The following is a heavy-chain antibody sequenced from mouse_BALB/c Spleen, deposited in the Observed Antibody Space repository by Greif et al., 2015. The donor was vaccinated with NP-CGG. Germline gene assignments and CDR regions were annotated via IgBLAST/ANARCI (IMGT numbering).Heavy chain of an antibody. D-gene: IGHD1-1*01. V-gene: IGHV1-9*01. J-gene: IGHJ2*01. CDR2: ILPGGGST. CDR1: GYTFSSYW. Sequence: QVQLQQSGAELMKPGASVKISCKATGYTFSSYWIEWVKQRPGHGLEWIGEILPGGGSTNYNEKFKGKATFTADTSSNTAYMQLSSLTSEDSAVYYCARGNYYGSSYGWGQGTTLTVSS. CDR3: ARGNYYGSSYG.